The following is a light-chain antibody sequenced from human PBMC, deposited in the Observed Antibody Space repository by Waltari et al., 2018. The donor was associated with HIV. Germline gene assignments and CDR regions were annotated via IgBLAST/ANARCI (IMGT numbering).Light chain of an antibody. J-gene: IGKJ5*01. Sequence: EVVLTQSPATLSLSPGRRVTLACRASQSVNSFLAWYHQKPGQAPRLLIYDATNRATGIPGRFSASGSETDFSLTISCLEPEDSGVYYCQQRNDWPITFGQGTRLEIK. V-gene: IGKV3-11*01. CDR1: QSVNSF. CDR2: DAT. CDR3: QQRNDWPIT.